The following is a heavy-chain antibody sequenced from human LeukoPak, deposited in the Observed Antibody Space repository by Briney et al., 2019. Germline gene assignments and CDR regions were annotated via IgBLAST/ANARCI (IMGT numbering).Heavy chain of an antibody. CDR2: IRYDGSNK. CDR1: GFTFSSYG. V-gene: IGHV3-30*02. J-gene: IGHJ4*02. D-gene: IGHD6-13*01. Sequence: QTGGSLRLSCAASGFTFSSYGMHWVRQAPGKGLEWVAFIRYDGSNKYYADSVKGRFTISRDNSKNTLYLQMNSLRAEDTAVYYCAKDAIAAAGIYYFDYWGQGTLVTVSS. CDR3: AKDAIAAAGIYYFDY.